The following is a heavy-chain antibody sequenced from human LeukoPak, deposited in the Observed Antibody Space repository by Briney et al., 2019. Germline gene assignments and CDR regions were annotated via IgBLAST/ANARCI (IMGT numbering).Heavy chain of an antibody. J-gene: IGHJ4*02. CDR3: ARGLGYCTSTTCLLPFDY. CDR2: IYSGGST. Sequence: GGSLRLSCAASGFTFSTNAMSWVRQAPGKGLECVSVIYSGGSTYYADSVKGRFTVSRDNSKNTLYLQMNSLRAEDTAMYYCARGLGYCTSTTCLLPFDYWGQGTLVTVSS. CDR1: GFTFSTNA. V-gene: IGHV3-53*01. D-gene: IGHD2-2*01.